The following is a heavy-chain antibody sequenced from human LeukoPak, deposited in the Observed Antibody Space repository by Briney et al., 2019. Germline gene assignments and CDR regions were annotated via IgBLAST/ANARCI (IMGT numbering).Heavy chain of an antibody. D-gene: IGHD3-10*01. V-gene: IGHV1-2*02. CDR3: ARRFTRGDWSDP. J-gene: IGHJ5*02. CDR1: GYTFTGYY. Sequence: ASVKVSCKASGYTFTGYYMHWVRQAPGQGLEWMGWINPNSGGTNYAQKFQGRVTMTRDTSISTAYMELSRLRSDDTAVYYCARRFTRGDWSDPWGQGTLVTVSS. CDR2: INPNSGGT.